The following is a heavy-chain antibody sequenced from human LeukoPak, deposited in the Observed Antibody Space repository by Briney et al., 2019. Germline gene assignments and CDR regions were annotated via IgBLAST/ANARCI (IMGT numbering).Heavy chain of an antibody. J-gene: IGHJ6*03. CDR2: IKQDGSEK. D-gene: IGHD3-3*01. V-gene: IGHV3-7*01. CDR3: ARDRGFLESRYYYYYMDV. CDR1: GFTFSSYW. Sequence: PGGSLRLSCAASGFTFSSYWMSWVRQAPGKGLEWVANIKQDGSEKYYVDSVKGRFTISRDNAKNSLYLQMNSLRAEDTAVYYCARDRGFLESRYYYYYMDVWGKGTTVTVSS.